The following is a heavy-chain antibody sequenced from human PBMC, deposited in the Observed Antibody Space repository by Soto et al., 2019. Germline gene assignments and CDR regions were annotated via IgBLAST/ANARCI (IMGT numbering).Heavy chain of an antibody. Sequence: QLQLQESGPGLVKPSETLSLTCTVSGGSISSSSYYWGWIRQPPGKGLEWIGSIFYSGSPYYNPSIKGRVTISVDTSKNQFSLKLTSVTAADTAVYYCARFETIFGVVSQSSLFYMDVWGKGTTVTVSS. D-gene: IGHD3-3*01. CDR2: IFYSGSP. CDR3: ARFETIFGVVSQSSLFYMDV. J-gene: IGHJ6*03. CDR1: GGSISSSSYY. V-gene: IGHV4-39*01.